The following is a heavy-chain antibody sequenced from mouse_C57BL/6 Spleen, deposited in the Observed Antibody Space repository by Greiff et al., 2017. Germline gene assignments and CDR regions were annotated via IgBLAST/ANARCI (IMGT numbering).Heavy chain of an antibody. CDR2: FNPGSGGT. V-gene: IGHV1-54*01. D-gene: IGHD2-1*01. Sequence: VQLVESGAELVRPGTSVKVSCKASGYAFTNYLIEWVKQRPGQGLEWIGVFNPGSGGTNYNEKFKGKATLTADKSTSTAYMQLSSLTSEDSAVYFCSDGTFAYWGQGTLVTVSA. J-gene: IGHJ3*01. CDR3: SDGTFAY. CDR1: GYAFTNYL.